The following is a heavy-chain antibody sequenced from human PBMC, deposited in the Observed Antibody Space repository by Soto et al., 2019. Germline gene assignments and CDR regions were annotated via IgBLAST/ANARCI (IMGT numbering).Heavy chain of an antibody. V-gene: IGHV3-23*01. CDR2: ISGSGFST. D-gene: IGHD2-15*01. J-gene: IGHJ5*02. CDR3: AKDRGVYCSGGSCYLNWFDP. Sequence: GGSLRLSCAASGFTFSSYAMSWVRQAPGKGLEWVSAISGSGFSTYYAYSLKGRFTISRDNSKSTLFLQMNSLRAEDTAVYYCAKDRGVYCSGGSCYLNWFDPWGQGTLVTVSS. CDR1: GFTFSSYA.